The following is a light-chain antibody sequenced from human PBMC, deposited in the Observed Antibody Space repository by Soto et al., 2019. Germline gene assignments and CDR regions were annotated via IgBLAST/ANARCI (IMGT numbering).Light chain of an antibody. Sequence: QSVLTQPRSVSGSPGQSVTISCTGTSSDIGGYNHVSWYQQHPGKAPKLMIYDVIKRPPGVPDRFSGSKSGNTASLTIYGLQAEDEADYYCCSYAGSYTHVFGTGTKVTVL. CDR1: SSDIGGYNH. CDR2: DVI. V-gene: IGLV2-11*01. J-gene: IGLJ1*01. CDR3: CSYAGSYTHV.